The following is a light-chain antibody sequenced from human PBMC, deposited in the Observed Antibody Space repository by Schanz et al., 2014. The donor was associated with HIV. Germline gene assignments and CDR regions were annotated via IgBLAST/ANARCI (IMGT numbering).Light chain of an antibody. CDR1: QSVSSN. CDR3: QYFGNSGGT. J-gene: IGKJ4*01. V-gene: IGKV3-20*01. Sequence: EIVLTQSPGTLSLSPGERATLSCRASQSVSSNLAWYHQKPGQAPRLLIYGASTRATGIPDRFSGSGSETDFTLTITRLEPEDFAVYYCQYFGNSGGTFGGGTKVEIK. CDR2: GAS.